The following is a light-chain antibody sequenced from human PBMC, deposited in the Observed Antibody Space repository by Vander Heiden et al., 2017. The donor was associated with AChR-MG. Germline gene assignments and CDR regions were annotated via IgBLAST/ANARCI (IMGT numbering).Light chain of an antibody. CDR3: QKYDSYSLT. V-gene: IGKV1-5*03. CDR2: KAS. Sequence: DLQMTQSPSTLSASVGDRVTITCRASQSISSWLAWYQQKPGKAPKLLIYKASTLESGVPSRFSGTGSGTEFTLTISSLQPDDFATYYCQKYDSYSLTFGGGTKVEIK. CDR1: QSISSW. J-gene: IGKJ4*01.